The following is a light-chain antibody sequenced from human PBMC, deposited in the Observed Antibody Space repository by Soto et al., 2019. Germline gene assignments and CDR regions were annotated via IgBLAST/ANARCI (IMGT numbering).Light chain of an antibody. CDR2: GAS. CDR1: QSVSSNY. J-gene: IGKJ1*01. V-gene: IGKV3-20*01. Sequence: ESVFEQSPDKLSMSSGERATLSCRASQSVSSNYLAWYQQKPGQAPRLLIYGASTRATGIPDGFSGSGSGTDFTLTISRLEPEDSAVYYCQQYGSSPTWTFGQGTKVDIK. CDR3: QQYGSSPTWT.